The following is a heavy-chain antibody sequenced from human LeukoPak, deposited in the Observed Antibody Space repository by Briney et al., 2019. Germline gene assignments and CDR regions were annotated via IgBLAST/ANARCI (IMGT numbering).Heavy chain of an antibody. D-gene: IGHD2-21*01. Sequence: SETLSLTCTVSGGSVSSNSNYWAWIRQPQGRGLEWIGSVSYGGSTYYSPSLESRVTISVDTSKNQFSLKLSSVTAADTAVYYCARQALWFFDHWGQGTLVTVSS. CDR3: ARQALWFFDH. J-gene: IGHJ4*02. CDR1: GGSVSSNSNY. V-gene: IGHV4-39*01. CDR2: VSYGGST.